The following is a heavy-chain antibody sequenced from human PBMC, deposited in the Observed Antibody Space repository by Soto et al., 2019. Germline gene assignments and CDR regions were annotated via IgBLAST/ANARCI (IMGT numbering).Heavy chain of an antibody. CDR2: MNPNSGNT. J-gene: IGHJ6*02. CDR1: GCTFTSYD. CDR3: ARGIKGTHYDILTGPQYHYYYYYGMDV. Sequence: ASVKVSCKASGCTFTSYDINWVRQATGQGLEWMGWMNPNSGNTGYAQKFQGRVTMTRNTSISTAYMELSSLRSEDTAVYYCARGIKGTHYDILTGPQYHYYYYYGMDVWGQGTTVTVSS. V-gene: IGHV1-8*01. D-gene: IGHD3-9*01.